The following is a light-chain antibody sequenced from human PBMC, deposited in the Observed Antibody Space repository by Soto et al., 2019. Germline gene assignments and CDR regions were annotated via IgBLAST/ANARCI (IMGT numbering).Light chain of an antibody. J-gene: IGLJ3*02. V-gene: IGLV2-23*01. CDR1: NSDLGTYAL. Sequence: QSALTQPASVSGSPGQSISISCTGANSDLGTYALVSWYQQHPGNPPKLLIYEGRRRPSGVSDRFSGSNSDTAASLTISGLQAGDEADYFCCSYAGIGTYGVFGGGTKLTVL. CDR3: CSYAGIGTYGV. CDR2: EGR.